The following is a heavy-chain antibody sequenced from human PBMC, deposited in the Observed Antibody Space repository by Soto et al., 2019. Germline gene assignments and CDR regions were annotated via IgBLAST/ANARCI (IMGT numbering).Heavy chain of an antibody. CDR2: ISYDGSNK. D-gene: IGHD3-10*01. V-gene: IGHV3-30-3*01. J-gene: IGHJ6*02. Sequence: GGSLRLSCAASGFTFSSYAMHWVRQAPGKGLEWVAVISYDGSNKYYADSVKGRFTISRDNSKNTLYLQMNSLRAEDTAVYYCARDFWGGSGSYTNHYYYYGMDVWGQGTTVTVSS. CDR1: GFTFSSYA. CDR3: ARDFWGGSGSYTNHYYYYGMDV.